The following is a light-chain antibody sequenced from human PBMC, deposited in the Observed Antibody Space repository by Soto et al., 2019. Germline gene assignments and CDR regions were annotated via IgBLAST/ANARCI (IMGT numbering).Light chain of an antibody. J-gene: IGKJ3*01. CDR3: QQYNNWPPLT. CDR2: GAS. Sequence: EIVVTLSAGTLCLSTEERATLSCRAIQSVSSNYLAWYQQRPGQAPRLLIYGASRRATGFPARFSGSGSGTEFTLTISSLQSEDFAIYHCQQYNNWPPLTFGPGTKVDI. CDR1: QSVSSN. V-gene: IGKV3-15*01.